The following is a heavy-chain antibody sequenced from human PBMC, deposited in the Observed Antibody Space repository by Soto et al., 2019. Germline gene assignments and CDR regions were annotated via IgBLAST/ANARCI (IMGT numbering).Heavy chain of an antibody. Sequence: GGSLRLSCAASGFTFSSYSMNWVRQAPGKGLEWVSSISSSSSYIYYADSVKGRFTISRDNAKNSLYLQMNSLRAEDTAVYYCASIGAADSSGYYGRSPTRYYYGMDVWGQGTTVTVSS. CDR2: ISSSSSYI. CDR1: GFTFSSYS. CDR3: ASIGAADSSGYYGRSPTRYYYGMDV. J-gene: IGHJ6*02. D-gene: IGHD3-22*01. V-gene: IGHV3-21*01.